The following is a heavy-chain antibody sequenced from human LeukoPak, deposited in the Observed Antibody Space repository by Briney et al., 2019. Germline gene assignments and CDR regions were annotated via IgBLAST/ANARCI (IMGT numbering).Heavy chain of an antibody. J-gene: IGHJ3*02. D-gene: IGHD2-21*01. CDR1: GFSFRTHW. Sequence: GGSLRLSCEASGFSFRTHWMSWVRQAPGKGLEWVANTKQDGSEKYYVDSVKGRFTISRDNAKNSLYLEMNSLRAEDAAVYYCAKHVSGLRAFDIWGQGTMVTVSS. V-gene: IGHV3-7*01. CDR2: TKQDGSEK. CDR3: AKHVSGLRAFDI.